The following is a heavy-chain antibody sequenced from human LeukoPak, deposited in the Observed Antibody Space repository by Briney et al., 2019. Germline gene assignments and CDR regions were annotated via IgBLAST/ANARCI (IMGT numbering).Heavy chain of an antibody. CDR3: AKRQGSSASCYDY. J-gene: IGHJ4*02. D-gene: IGHD2-2*01. V-gene: IGHV3-23*01. CDR2: IRGSGVST. CDR1: GFTLSSYG. Sequence: GGSLRLSCAASGFTLSSYGMHWIRQDPGKGLEWVSVIRGSGVSTYYADSVKGRFTISRDNSKNTLYLQMNNLRAEDTAIYYCAKRQGSSASCYDYWGQGTLVTVSS.